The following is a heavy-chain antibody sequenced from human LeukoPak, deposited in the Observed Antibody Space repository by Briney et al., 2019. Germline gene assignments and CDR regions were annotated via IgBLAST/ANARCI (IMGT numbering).Heavy chain of an antibody. CDR3: TRREHGSYLPYYYYMDV. Sequence: GGSLRLSCAASGFTFSDYYMSWIRQAPGKGLEWVSYISSSGSTIYYADSVKGRFTISRDNAKNSLYLQMNSLKTEDTAVYYCTRREHGSYLPYYYYMDVWGKGTTVTVSS. D-gene: IGHD1-26*01. J-gene: IGHJ6*03. CDR2: ISSSGSTI. V-gene: IGHV3-11*01. CDR1: GFTFSDYY.